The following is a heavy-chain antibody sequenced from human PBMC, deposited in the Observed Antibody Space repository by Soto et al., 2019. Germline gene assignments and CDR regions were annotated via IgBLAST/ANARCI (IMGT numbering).Heavy chain of an antibody. CDR1: GFTFSRHA. CDR2: ISGGGGTT. CDR3: AKEGCSSTTCSHYHCGLDV. V-gene: IGHV3-23*01. J-gene: IGHJ6*02. Sequence: GGSLRLSCAASGFTFSRHAMNWVRQAPGKGLEWVSSISGGGGTTHYADSVKGRFTISRDNSRNTLYLQMNSLRADDTAIYFCAKEGCSSTTCSHYHCGLDVWGQGTTVTVSS. D-gene: IGHD2-2*01.